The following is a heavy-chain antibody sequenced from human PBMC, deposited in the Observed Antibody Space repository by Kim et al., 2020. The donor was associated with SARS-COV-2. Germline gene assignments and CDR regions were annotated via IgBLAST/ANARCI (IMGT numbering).Heavy chain of an antibody. D-gene: IGHD3-22*01. CDR3: AREYYYDSSGYYY. Sequence: YAQGFTGRFVFSLDTSVSTAYLQISSLKAEDTAVYYCAREYYYDSSGYYYWGQGTLVTVSS. J-gene: IGHJ4*02. V-gene: IGHV7-4-1*02.